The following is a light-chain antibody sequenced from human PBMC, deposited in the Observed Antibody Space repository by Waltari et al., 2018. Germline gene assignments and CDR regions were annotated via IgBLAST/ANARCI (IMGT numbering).Light chain of an antibody. CDR3: SSRNGRANQVV. CDR2: DKN. V-gene: IGLV3-19*01. J-gene: IGLJ3*02. CDR1: SLRSYY. Sequence: SSELTQDPAVSVAMGQTVRITCQGDSLRSYYASWYQQRPGQAPRLVMYDKNNRPSGVPDRIAGYSSGTSSSLTITGAQAEDEADYYCSSRNGRANQVVFAGGTKVTVL.